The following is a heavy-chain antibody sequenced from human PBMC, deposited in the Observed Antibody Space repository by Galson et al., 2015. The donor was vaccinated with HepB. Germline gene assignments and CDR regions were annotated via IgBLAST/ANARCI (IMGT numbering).Heavy chain of an antibody. CDR1: GFTFSSYA. J-gene: IGHJ4*02. CDR2: ISGSGGST. D-gene: IGHD6-13*01. Sequence: SLRLSCAASGFTFSSYAMSWVRQAPGKGLEWVSAISGSGGSTYYADSVKGRFTISRDNSKNTLYLQMNSLRAEDTAVYYCAKGGGGGSSWYHTLYYFDYWGQGTLVTVSS. CDR3: AKGGGGGSSWYHTLYYFDY. V-gene: IGHV3-23*01.